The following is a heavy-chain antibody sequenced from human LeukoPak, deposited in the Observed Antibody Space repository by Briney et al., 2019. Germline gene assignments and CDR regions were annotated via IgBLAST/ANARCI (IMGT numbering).Heavy chain of an antibody. CDR3: ARGPAGYN. J-gene: IGHJ4*02. Sequence: GGSLRLSCAASGFTVSSNHMSWVRQAPGKGMEWVSVIYSGGSTDYADSVKGRFTISRDNSKNTLYLQMNSLRAEDTAVYHCARGPAGYNWGQGTLVTVSS. CDR1: GFTVSSNH. D-gene: IGHD1-1*01. V-gene: IGHV3-53*01. CDR2: IYSGGST.